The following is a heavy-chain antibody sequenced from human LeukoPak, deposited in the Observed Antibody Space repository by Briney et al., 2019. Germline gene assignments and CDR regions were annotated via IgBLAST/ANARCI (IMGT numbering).Heavy chain of an antibody. D-gene: IGHD4-17*01. CDR3: AKWDGDLYYYYYMDV. CDR1: GSTFTFYA. J-gene: IGHJ6*03. V-gene: IGHV3-23*01. Sequence: GGSLRLSCAASGSTFTFYAMSWVRQAPGKGLEWVSVISGSGGSTYYAGSVKGRFTISRDNSKNTLYLQMDSLRAEDTAVYYCAKWDGDLYYYYYMDVWDKGTTVTVSS. CDR2: ISGSGGST.